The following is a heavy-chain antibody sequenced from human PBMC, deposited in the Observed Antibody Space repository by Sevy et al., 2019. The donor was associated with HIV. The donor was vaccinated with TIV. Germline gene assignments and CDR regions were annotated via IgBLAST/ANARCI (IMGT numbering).Heavy chain of an antibody. V-gene: IGHV3-23*01. CDR1: EFTFSSYA. Sequence: GGSLRLSCSASEFTFSSYAMSWVRQAPGKGLEWVSSISGSGRFTYYADFVEGRFTISRDNSKNTLSVQMNSLGAEDTAVYYCAKGFCSGATCPRDYYYYGMDVWGQGTTVTVSS. CDR2: ISGSGRFT. D-gene: IGHD2-15*01. J-gene: IGHJ6*02. CDR3: AKGFCSGATCPRDYYYYGMDV.